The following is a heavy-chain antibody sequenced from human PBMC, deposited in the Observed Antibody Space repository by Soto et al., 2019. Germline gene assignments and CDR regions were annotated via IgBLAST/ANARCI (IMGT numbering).Heavy chain of an antibody. CDR3: ARPAAGHTNAFDI. CDR2: IYYSGST. D-gene: IGHD6-19*01. V-gene: IGHV4-30-4*01. CDR1: GGSISSGDYY. Sequence: PSETLSLTCTVSGGSISSGDYYWRWIRQPPGKGLEWIGYIYYSGSTYYNPSLKSRVTISVDTSKNQFSLKLSSVTAADTAVYYCARPAAGHTNAFDIWGQGTMVTVSS. J-gene: IGHJ3*02.